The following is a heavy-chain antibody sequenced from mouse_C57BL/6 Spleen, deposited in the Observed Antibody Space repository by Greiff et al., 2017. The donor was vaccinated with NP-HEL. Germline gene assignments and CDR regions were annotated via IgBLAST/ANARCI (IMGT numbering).Heavy chain of an antibody. Sequence: QVQLQQSGAELVRPGASVTLSCKASGYTFTDYEMHWVKQTPVHGLEWIGAIDPETGGTAYNQKFKGKAILTADKSSSTAYMEIRSLTSEDSAVYYCTGPITTVVADVWGTGTTVTVSS. CDR2: IDPETGGT. J-gene: IGHJ1*03. V-gene: IGHV1-15*01. CDR1: GYTFTDYE. D-gene: IGHD1-1*01. CDR3: TGPITTVVADV.